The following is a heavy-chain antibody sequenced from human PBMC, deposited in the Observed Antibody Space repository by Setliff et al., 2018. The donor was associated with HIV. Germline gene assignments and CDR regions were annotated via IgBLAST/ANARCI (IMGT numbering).Heavy chain of an antibody. J-gene: IGHJ2*01. Sequence: PSETLSLTCTVSGGSVGSDSYYWSWLRQSPGKGWEWIGYIYYTGSTNYNPSLKGRLSMSTSENQFSLKLTSVTAADTAVYSCARLSTMFRGVDNHWYFDLWGRGTLVTVSS. D-gene: IGHD3-10*01. CDR2: IYYTGST. CDR3: ARLSTMFRGVDNHWYFDL. CDR1: GGSVGSDSYY. V-gene: IGHV4-61*01.